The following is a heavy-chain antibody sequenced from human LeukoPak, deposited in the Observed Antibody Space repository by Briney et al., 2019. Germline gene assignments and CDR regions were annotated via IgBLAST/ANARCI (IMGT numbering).Heavy chain of an antibody. CDR2: ISSSGSTI. CDR3: ARVRIAARVFDY. D-gene: IGHD6-6*01. CDR1: GFTFSSYE. V-gene: IGHV3-48*03. J-gene: IGHJ4*02. Sequence: QPGGSLRLSCAASGFTFSSYEMNWVRQAPGKGLEWVSYISSSGSTIYYADSVKGRFTISRDNAKNSLYLQMNSLRADDTAVYYCARVRIAARVFDYWGQGTLVTVSS.